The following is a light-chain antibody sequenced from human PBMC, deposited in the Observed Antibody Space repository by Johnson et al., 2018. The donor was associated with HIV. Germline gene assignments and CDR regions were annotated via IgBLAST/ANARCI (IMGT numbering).Light chain of an antibody. CDR3: GTWNSSMSGGPYV. J-gene: IGLJ1*01. V-gene: IGLV1-51*01. CDR1: SSNIGSNY. Sequence: QSVLTQPPSVSAAPGQKVTISCSGSSSNIGSNYVSWYQQLPGTAPRLLIYDNNKRPSGIPDRFSGSKSGTSATLGITGLQTGAEADYYCGTWNSSMSGGPYVFGTGTKVTAL. CDR2: DNN.